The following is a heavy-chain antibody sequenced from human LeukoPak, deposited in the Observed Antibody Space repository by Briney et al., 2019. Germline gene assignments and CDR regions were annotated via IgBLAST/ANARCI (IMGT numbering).Heavy chain of an antibody. J-gene: IGHJ4*02. D-gene: IGHD6-13*01. CDR2: IRQDGDTK. V-gene: IGHV3-7*03. CDR3: AKVHSSSWYNAYFDY. Sequence: PGRSLRLSCAASGFPFNAYWMTWVRQAPGKGLEWVANIRQDGDTKYYVDSVKGRFTISRDNSKNTLYLQMNSLRAEDTAVYYCAKVHSSSWYNAYFDYWGQGTLVTVSS. CDR1: GFPFNAYW.